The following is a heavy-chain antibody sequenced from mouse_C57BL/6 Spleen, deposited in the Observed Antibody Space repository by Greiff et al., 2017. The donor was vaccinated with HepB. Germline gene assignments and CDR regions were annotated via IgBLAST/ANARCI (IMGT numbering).Heavy chain of an antibody. CDR1: GYAFSSSW. J-gene: IGHJ2*01. D-gene: IGHD4-1*01. V-gene: IGHV1-82*01. CDR3: ARGGASWANYFDY. Sequence: VQLQQSGPELVKPGASVKISCKASGYAFSSSWMNWVKQRPGKGLEWIGRIYPGDGDTNYNGKFKGKATLTADKSSSTAYMQLSSLTSEDSAVYFCARGGASWANYFDYWGQGTTLTVSS. CDR2: IYPGDGDT.